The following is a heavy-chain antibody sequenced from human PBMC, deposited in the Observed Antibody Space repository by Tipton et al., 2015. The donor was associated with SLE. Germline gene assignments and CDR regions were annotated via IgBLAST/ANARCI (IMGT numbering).Heavy chain of an antibody. D-gene: IGHD3-9*01. V-gene: IGHV3-66*01. CDR3: ASGGRDYDILTGYYNGGVDY. CDR2: IYSGGST. Sequence: SLRLSCAASGFTVSSNYMSWVRQAPGKGLEWVSVIYSGGSTYYADSVKGRFTISRDNSKNTLFLPMNSLRAEDTAVYYCASGGRDYDILTGYYNGGVDYWGQGNLVTVSS. J-gene: IGHJ4*02. CDR1: GFTVSSNY.